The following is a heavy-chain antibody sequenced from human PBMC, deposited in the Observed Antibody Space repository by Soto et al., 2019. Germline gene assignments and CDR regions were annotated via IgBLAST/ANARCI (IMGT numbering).Heavy chain of an antibody. CDR3: ARNGYKDT. Sequence: GGSLRLSCAASGFSFFRYEMNWLRQPPRKWLEWVSCISNSCDSILFAESVKGRSTSTRDNAKNTGILQMTSLRPGDTASYFSARNGYKDTWGRGTLGTVAS. CDR2: ISNSCDSI. D-gene: IGHD3-10*01. J-gene: IGHJ1*01. CDR1: GFSFFRYE. V-gene: IGHV3-48*03.